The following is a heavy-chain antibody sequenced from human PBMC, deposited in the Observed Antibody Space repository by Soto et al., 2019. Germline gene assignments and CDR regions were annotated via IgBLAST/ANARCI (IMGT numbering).Heavy chain of an antibody. V-gene: IGHV5-51*01. J-gene: IGHJ6*03. CDR2: IYPGDSDT. D-gene: IGHD3-10*01. Sequence: PGESLKISCKGSGYSFTSYWIGWVRQMPGKGLEWMGIIYPGDSDTRYSPSFQGQVTISADKSISTAYLQWSSLKASDTAMYYCARQGRFGELLSRYYYYMDVWGKGTTVTVSS. CDR3: ARQGRFGELLSRYYYYMDV. CDR1: GYSFTSYW.